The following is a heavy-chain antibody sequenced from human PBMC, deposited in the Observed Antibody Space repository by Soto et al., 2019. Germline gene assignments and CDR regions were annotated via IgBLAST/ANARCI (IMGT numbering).Heavy chain of an antibody. CDR1: GGSFSDYF. CDR3: AKIDSGSYGYYYYHMDV. D-gene: IGHD1-26*01. V-gene: IGHV4-34*01. J-gene: IGHJ6*02. CDR2: IDHSGST. Sequence: SETLSLTCAVYGGSFSDYFWTWIRQPPGKGLEWIGEIDHSGSTNFNPSLKSRVAISADTSRNQFSLRVTSVTAADTAVYYCAKIDSGSYGYYYYHMDVWGQGTTVTVSS.